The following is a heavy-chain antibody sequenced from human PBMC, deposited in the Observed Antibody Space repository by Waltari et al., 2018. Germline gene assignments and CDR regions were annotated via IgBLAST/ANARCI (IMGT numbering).Heavy chain of an antibody. Sequence: QVQLVQSGAEVKKPGSSVKVSCKASGGTFSSYAISWVRQAPGQGLEWMGGIIPIFGTANYAQKFQGRVTITADKSTSTAYMELSSLRSEDTAVYYCAIAIDNYDSSGYYAPFDYWGQGTLVTVSS. V-gene: IGHV1-69*14. CDR2: IIPIFGTA. J-gene: IGHJ4*02. CDR1: GGTFSSYA. D-gene: IGHD3-22*01. CDR3: AIAIDNYDSSGYYAPFDY.